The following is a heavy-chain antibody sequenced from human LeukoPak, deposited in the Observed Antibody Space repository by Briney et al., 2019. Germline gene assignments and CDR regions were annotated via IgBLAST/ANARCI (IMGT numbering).Heavy chain of an antibody. J-gene: IGHJ4*02. CDR1: GYTFTNYD. CDR2: INPNRGNT. D-gene: IGHD3-16*02. CDR3: ARGGDMITYGGVIVMDY. V-gene: IGHV1-8*01. Sequence: ASVTVSCKASGYTFTNYDINWVRQAPGQGLEWMGWINPNRGNTGSAQKFQGRVTMTRNTSTSTAYMELSSLKPEDTAVYYCARGGDMITYGGVIVMDYWGQGTLLTVSS.